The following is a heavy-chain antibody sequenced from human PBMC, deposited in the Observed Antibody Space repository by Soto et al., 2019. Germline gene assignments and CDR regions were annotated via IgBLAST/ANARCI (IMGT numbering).Heavy chain of an antibody. CDR2: ISGSGGST. CDR3: AKSRGRDAFDI. J-gene: IGHJ3*02. Sequence: GGPLRLSCIACGFSVSSSYMSWVRQGPGKGLEWVSAISGSGGSTYYADSVKGRFTISRDNFKNTLYLQMNSLRAEDTAVYYWAKSRGRDAFDIWGHGTMVTVSS. V-gene: IGHV3-23*01. CDR1: GFSVSSSY.